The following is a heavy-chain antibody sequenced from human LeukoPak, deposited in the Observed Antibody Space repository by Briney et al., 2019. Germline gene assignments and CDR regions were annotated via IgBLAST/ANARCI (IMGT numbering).Heavy chain of an antibody. D-gene: IGHD2-8*01. Sequence: ASVKVSCKASGYTFTGYYMHWVRQAPGQGLEWMGWINPNSGGTNYAQKFQGRVTMTRDTSISTAYMELSRLRSDDTAVYYCARSRVYCTNGVCYGNWFDPWGQGTLVTVSS. CDR2: INPNSGGT. CDR1: GYTFTGYY. J-gene: IGHJ5*02. V-gene: IGHV1-2*02. CDR3: ARSRVYCTNGVCYGNWFDP.